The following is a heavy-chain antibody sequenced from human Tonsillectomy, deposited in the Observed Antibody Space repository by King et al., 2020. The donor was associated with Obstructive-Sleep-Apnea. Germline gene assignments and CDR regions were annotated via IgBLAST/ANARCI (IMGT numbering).Heavy chain of an antibody. CDR1: GGSISSSNYY. V-gene: IGHV4-39*07. CDR2: IYYSGST. D-gene: IGHD1-26*01. Sequence: QLQESGPGLLKSSETLSLTCTVSGGSISSSNYYWGWIRQPPGKGLEWIGSIYYSGSTYYNPSLKSRVTISVDTSKNQFSLKLGSVTAADTAVYYWARDRYLVGCFDYWGKGTLVAVSS. J-gene: IGHJ4*02. CDR3: ARDRYLVGCFDY.